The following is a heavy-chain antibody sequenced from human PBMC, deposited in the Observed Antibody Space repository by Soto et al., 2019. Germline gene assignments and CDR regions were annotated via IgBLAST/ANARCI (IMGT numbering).Heavy chain of an antibody. CDR1: GGSISSSSYY. V-gene: IGHV4-39*01. CDR3: ARHLYCSSTSCYPLDAFDI. Sequence: QLQLQESGPGLVKPSETLSLTCTVSGGSISSSSYYWGWMRQRPGKELEWLGSIYYSGSTYYNPCHKSRVSISVETSKNQFSLNLSCVPAADTAVYYCARHLYCSSTSCYPLDAFDIWGQGTMVTVSS. CDR2: IYYSGST. J-gene: IGHJ3*02. D-gene: IGHD2-2*01.